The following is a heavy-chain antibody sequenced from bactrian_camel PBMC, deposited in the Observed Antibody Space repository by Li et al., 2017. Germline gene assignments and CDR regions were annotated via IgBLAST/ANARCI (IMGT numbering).Heavy chain of an antibody. CDR1: GYRVGTAG. CDR3: TKDYVEGLGIDY. CDR2: ISSDGST. Sequence: HVQLVESGGGSVQAGGSLKLSCVVSGYRVGTAGMGWYRQAPGNECELVSTISSDGSTYYADSVKGRFTISRDNTKNILYLQMNSLKSEDTAMYYCTKDYVEGLGIDYWGQGTQVTVS. D-gene: IGHD1*01. V-gene: IGHV3S55*01. J-gene: IGHJ4*01.